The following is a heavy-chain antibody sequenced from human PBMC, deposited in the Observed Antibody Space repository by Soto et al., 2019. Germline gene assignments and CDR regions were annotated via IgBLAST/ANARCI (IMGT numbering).Heavy chain of an antibody. CDR2: SSAYNGDT. CDR3: AGEGAVVGSAVYYGMDV. D-gene: IGHD2-15*01. CDR1: GYPFTSYS. V-gene: IGHV1-18*04. J-gene: IGHJ6*02. Sequence: QVQLVQSGAEVKEPGASVKVSCKASGYPFTSYSFSWVRQAPGQGLEWMGWSSAYNGDTRYAQKFQGRVTMTADPYTDTAYMEMRNLRSDDTGVYYCAGEGAVVGSAVYYGMDVWCQGAMGSDS.